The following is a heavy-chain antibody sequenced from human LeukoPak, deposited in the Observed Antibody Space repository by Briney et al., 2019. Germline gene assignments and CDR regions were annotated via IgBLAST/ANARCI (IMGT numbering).Heavy chain of an antibody. CDR1: GFIFGNHA. Sequence: GGSLRLSCAASGFIFGNHAMSWVRQAPRKGLEWVSTISGSGGSTYYAESVKGRCTFSRDNSKDTLYLQLNSLRVEDTAVYYCAKEGGYCSSSSCSDYFDYWGQGSLVTVSS. J-gene: IGHJ4*02. CDR2: ISGSGGST. D-gene: IGHD2-2*01. CDR3: AKEGGYCSSSSCSDYFDY. V-gene: IGHV3-23*01.